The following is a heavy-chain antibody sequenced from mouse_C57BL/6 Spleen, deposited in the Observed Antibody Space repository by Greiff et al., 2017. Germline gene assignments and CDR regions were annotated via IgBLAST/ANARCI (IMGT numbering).Heavy chain of an antibody. D-gene: IGHD2-3*01. CDR3: ARERGYDGYYEDYFDY. CDR1: GYSITSGYY. J-gene: IGHJ2*01. CDR2: ISYDGSN. Sequence: EVQRVESGPGLVKPSQSLSLTCSVTGYSITSGYYWNWIRQFPGNKLEWMGYISYDGSNNYNPSLKNRIPITRDTSKNQFFLKLNSVTTEDTATYYCARERGYDGYYEDYFDYWGQGTTLTVSS. V-gene: IGHV3-6*01.